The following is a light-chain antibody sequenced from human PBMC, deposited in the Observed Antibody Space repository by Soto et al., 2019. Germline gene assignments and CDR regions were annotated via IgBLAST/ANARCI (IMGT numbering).Light chain of an antibody. J-gene: IGKJ2*01. Sequence: EIVMTQSPATLSVSPGERATLSCRASQSVSSNLAWYQQKPDQAPRLLIYSASTRTTGIPARFSGRGSGTEFTLTISSLQSEDCAVYYCQQCNDWPHTFGQGTKLEIK. CDR2: SAS. V-gene: IGKV3-15*01. CDR3: QQCNDWPHT. CDR1: QSVSSN.